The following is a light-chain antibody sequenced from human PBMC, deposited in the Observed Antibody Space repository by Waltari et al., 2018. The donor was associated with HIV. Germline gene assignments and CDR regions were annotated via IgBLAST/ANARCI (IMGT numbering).Light chain of an antibody. CDR2: VNSDGSH. CDR1: NRQTTYG. J-gene: IGLJ3*02. CDR3: GIGV. Sequence: QLVLTQSPSASASLGASVKLTCTLSNRQTTYGIAWHQQQPEKGPRYLLRVNSDGSHTKGDGIPDRFSGYSSGAERYLTISSLQSEDGQTWGPGIGVFGRGTQLTVL. V-gene: IGLV4-69*01.